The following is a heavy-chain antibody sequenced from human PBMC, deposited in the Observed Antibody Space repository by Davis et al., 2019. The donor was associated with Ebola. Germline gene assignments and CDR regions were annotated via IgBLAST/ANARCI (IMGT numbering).Heavy chain of an antibody. V-gene: IGHV3-33*01. CDR3: ARGVGATTGWFDP. CDR2: IWYDGSNK. J-gene: IGHJ5*02. D-gene: IGHD1-26*01. Sequence: GGSLRLSCAASGFTFSSYGMHWVRQAPGKGLEWVAVIWYDGSNKYYADSVKGRFTISRDNSKNTLYLQMNSLRAEDTAVYYCARGVGATTGWFDPWGQGTLVTVSS. CDR1: GFTFSSYG.